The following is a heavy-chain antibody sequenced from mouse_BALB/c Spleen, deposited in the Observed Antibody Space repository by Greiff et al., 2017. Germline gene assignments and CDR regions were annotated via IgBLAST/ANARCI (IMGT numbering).Heavy chain of an antibody. V-gene: IGHV1-7*01. D-gene: IGHD2-2*01. CDR1: GYTFTNFW. J-gene: IGHJ2*01. Sequence: VMLVESGAELAKPGASVKMSCKASGYTFTNFWIHWVKQRPGQGLEWIGYINPSTGYTEYNQKFKDKATMTADKSSSTAYMQLSSLTSDDSAVYYCARGLRRYFDYWGQGTTLTVSS. CDR2: INPSTGYT. CDR3: ARGLRRYFDY.